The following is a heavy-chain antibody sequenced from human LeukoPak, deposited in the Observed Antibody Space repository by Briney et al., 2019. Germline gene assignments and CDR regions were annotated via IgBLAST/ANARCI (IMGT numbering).Heavy chain of an antibody. V-gene: IGHV1-8*01. CDR3: ARGHRVMGATRWFDP. CDR1: GYTFTSYD. J-gene: IGHJ5*02. Sequence: ASVKVSCEASGYTFTSYDITWVRQATGQGLEWMGWMNPNSGNTAYVPKFQGRITMTRNTSISTAYMELSSLRSDDTAMYYCARGHRVMGATRWFDPWGQGTLVTVSS. CDR2: MNPNSGNT. D-gene: IGHD1-26*01.